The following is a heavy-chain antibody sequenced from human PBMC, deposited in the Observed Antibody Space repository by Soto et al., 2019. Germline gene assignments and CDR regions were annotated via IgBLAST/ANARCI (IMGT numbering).Heavy chain of an antibody. Sequence: PSETLSLTCAVYGGSSSGYYWSWIRQPPGKGLEWIGEINHSGSTNYNPSLKSRVTISVDTSKNQFSLKLSSVTAADTAVYYCARFRRYDFWSGYYYGMDVWGQGTTVTVSS. CDR1: GGSSSGYY. V-gene: IGHV4-34*01. D-gene: IGHD3-3*01. CDR3: ARFRRYDFWSGYYYGMDV. J-gene: IGHJ6*02. CDR2: INHSGST.